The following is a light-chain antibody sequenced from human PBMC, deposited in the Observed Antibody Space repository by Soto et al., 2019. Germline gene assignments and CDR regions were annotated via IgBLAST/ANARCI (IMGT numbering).Light chain of an antibody. J-gene: IGKJ1*01. CDR1: QAVSSSY. V-gene: IGKV3-20*01. CDR2: SAS. CDR3: QQYCHSFRT. Sequence: LRQPPGSLSLSGGERATLSCRVSQAVSSSYLAWYQQKPGQAPRLLIYSASSRPSGVPSRFSGSGSGTDYILTISKLEPEDSAMYYCQQYCHSFRTFGQGTKVDI.